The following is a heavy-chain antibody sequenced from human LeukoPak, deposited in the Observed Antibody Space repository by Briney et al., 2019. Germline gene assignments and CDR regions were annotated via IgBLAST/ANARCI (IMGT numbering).Heavy chain of an antibody. CDR2: ISSSGNTI. J-gene: IGHJ4*02. V-gene: IGHV3-11*01. CDR3: ARFGLRSYRFFDC. Sequence: GGSLRLSCAASGFTFSDYYMSWFRQAPGKGLEWLSYISSSGNTIDYADSVKGRFTISRDNAKNSLYLQMDSLRAEDTAVYFCARFGLRSYRFFDCWGQGTLVTVSS. D-gene: IGHD3-10*01. CDR1: GFTFSDYY.